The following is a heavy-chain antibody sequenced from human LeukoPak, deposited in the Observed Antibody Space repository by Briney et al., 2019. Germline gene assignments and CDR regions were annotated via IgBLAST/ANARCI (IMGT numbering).Heavy chain of an antibody. D-gene: IGHD3-3*01. J-gene: IGHJ6*03. CDR1: GYTFTGYY. CDR3: ARGSNYDFWSGYGVNMDV. Sequence: GASVKVSCKASGYTFTGYYMHWVRQAPGQGLEWMGWINPNSGGTNYAQKFQGRVTMTRDTSISTAYMELSRLRSDDTAVYYCARGSNYDFWSGYGVNMDVWGKGTTVTVSS. V-gene: IGHV1-2*02. CDR2: INPNSGGT.